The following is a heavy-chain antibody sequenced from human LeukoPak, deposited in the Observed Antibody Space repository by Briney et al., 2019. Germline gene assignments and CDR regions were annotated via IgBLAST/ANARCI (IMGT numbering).Heavy chain of an antibody. V-gene: IGHV1-8*01. Sequence: ASVKVSCKASGYTFTSYDINWVRQATGQGLEWMGWMNPNSGNTGYAQKFKGRVTMTRNTSISTAYMELSSLRSEDTAVYYCARVRRYYDSSGYRIFEYWGQGTLVTVSS. J-gene: IGHJ4*02. D-gene: IGHD3-22*01. CDR2: MNPNSGNT. CDR3: ARVRRYYDSSGYRIFEY. CDR1: GYTFTSYD.